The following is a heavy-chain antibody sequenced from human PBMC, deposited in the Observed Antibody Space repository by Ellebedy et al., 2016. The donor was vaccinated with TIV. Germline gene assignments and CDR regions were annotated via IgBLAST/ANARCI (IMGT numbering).Heavy chain of an antibody. CDR1: GFTFSSYA. Sequence: GESLKISXAASGFTFSSYAMSWVRQAPGKGLEWVSAISGSGGSTYYADSVKGRFTISRDNPKNTLYLQMNSLRAEDTAVYYCAKVRRYYDSSGYSNYFDYWGQGTLVTVSS. J-gene: IGHJ4*02. D-gene: IGHD3-22*01. CDR2: ISGSGGST. V-gene: IGHV3-23*01. CDR3: AKVRRYYDSSGYSNYFDY.